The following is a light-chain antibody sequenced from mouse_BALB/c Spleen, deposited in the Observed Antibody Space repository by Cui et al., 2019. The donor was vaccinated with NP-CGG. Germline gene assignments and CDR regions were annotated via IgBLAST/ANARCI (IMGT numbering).Light chain of an antibody. CDR3: ALWYSNHWV. CDR1: TGAVTTSNY. Sequence: QAVVTHASALTTSPGETVTLTCRSSTGAVTTSNYANWVQEKPDHLFTGLIGGTNNRAPGVPARFSGSLIGDKAALTSTGAQTEDEAIYFCALWYSNHWVFGGGTKLTVL. J-gene: IGLJ1*01. V-gene: IGLV1*01. CDR2: GTN.